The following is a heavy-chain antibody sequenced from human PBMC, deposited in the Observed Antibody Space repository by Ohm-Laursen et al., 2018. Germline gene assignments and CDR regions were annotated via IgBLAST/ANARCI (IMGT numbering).Heavy chain of an antibody. D-gene: IGHD1-14*01. V-gene: IGHV2-26*01. CDR1: GFSLSNARMG. Sequence: TQTLTLTCTVSGFSLSNARMGVSWIRQPPGKALEWLAHIFLNDEKSYSTSLKSRLTISKDTSKSQVVLTMTNMDPVDTATYYCARIIEIATPEYYFDYWGQGTLVTVSS. CDR2: IFLNDEK. J-gene: IGHJ4*02. CDR3: ARIIEIATPEYYFDY.